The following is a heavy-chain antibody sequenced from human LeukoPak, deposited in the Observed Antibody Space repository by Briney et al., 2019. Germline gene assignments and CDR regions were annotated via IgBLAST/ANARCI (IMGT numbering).Heavy chain of an antibody. CDR1: GGTFSSFA. CDR2: IIPIFGTA. CDR3: ARDRDYSDDECFFDY. D-gene: IGHD4-17*01. Sequence: GSSVKVSCKASGGTFSSFAISWVRQAPGQGLEWMGGIIPIFGTANYAQKFQGRVTITADESTSTAYMELSSLRSEDTAVYYCARDRDYSDDECFFDYWGQGTLVTVSS. J-gene: IGHJ4*02. V-gene: IGHV1-69*01.